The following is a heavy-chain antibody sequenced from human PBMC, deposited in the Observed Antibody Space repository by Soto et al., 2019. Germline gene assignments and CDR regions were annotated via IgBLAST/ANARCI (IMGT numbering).Heavy chain of an antibody. V-gene: IGHV1-46*03. Sequence: ASVKVSCKASGYTFTSDYMHWVRQSPGQGLEWMGIINPSGGSTSYAQKFQGRVTMTRDTSTSTVYMELSSLRSEDTAVYYCARGGITAGGYGYYYYYMDVWGKGTTVTVSS. CDR2: INPSGGST. D-gene: IGHD6-13*01. CDR1: GYTFTSDY. J-gene: IGHJ6*03. CDR3: ARGGITAGGYGYYYYYMDV.